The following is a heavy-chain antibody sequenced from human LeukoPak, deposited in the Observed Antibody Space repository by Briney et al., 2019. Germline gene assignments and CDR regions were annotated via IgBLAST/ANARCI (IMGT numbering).Heavy chain of an antibody. CDR1: GASISNYY. Sequence: SETLCLTCTVSGASISNYYWSWVRQPPGKGLEWIWYIYNSGSTNYNPSLKSRVTISVDRSKKQFSLKLSSVTAADTAVYYCARLLAVAGTADWFDPWGQGTLVTVSS. CDR3: ARLLAVAGTADWFDP. V-gene: IGHV4-59*01. CDR2: IYNSGST. J-gene: IGHJ5*02. D-gene: IGHD6-13*01.